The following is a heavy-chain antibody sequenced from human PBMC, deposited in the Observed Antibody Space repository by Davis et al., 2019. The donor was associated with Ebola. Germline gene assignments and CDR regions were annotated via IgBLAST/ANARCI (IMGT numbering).Heavy chain of an antibody. J-gene: IGHJ6*04. CDR1: GYTFTGYY. V-gene: IGHV1-2*06. CDR2: INPNSGGT. D-gene: IGHD4-11*01. CDR3: ARESPVTHYYYGMDV. Sequence: ASVKVSCKASGYTFTGYYMHWVRQAPGQGLEWMGRINPNSGGTNYAQKFQGRVTMTRDTSISTAYMELSRLRSDDTAVYYCARESPVTHYYYGMDVWGKGTTVTVSS.